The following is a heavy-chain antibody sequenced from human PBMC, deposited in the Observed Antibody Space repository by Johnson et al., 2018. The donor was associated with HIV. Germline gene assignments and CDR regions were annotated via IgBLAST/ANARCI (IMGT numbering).Heavy chain of an antibody. D-gene: IGHD3-10*01. CDR2: IWYDGSNK. V-gene: IGHV3-33*06. Sequence: QVQLVESGGGVVQPGRSLRLSCTASGFTFSSYGMHWVRQAPGKGLEWVAVIWYDGSNKYYGDSVKGRFTISRDNSKNTLYLQMNSLRAEDTAVYYCAKDRGLSAFDIWGQGTMVTVSS. J-gene: IGHJ3*02. CDR1: GFTFSSYG. CDR3: AKDRGLSAFDI.